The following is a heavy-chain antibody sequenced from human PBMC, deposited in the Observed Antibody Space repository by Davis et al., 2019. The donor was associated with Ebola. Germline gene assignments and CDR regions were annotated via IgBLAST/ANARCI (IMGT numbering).Heavy chain of an antibody. D-gene: IGHD2-8*02. CDR2: INHSGST. V-gene: IGHV4-34*01. CDR1: GGSFSGYY. Sequence: PSETLSLTCAVYGGSFSGYYWSWIRQPPGKGLEWIGEINHSGSTNYNPSLKSRITISVDTSKNQFSLKLSSVTAADTAVYYCARGRPYCTGGVCLLPYYYYGMDVWGQGTTVTVSS. J-gene: IGHJ6*02. CDR3: ARGRPYCTGGVCLLPYYYYGMDV.